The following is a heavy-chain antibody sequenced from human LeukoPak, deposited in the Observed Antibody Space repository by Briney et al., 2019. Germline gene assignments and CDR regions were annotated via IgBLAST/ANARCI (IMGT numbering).Heavy chain of an antibody. V-gene: IGHV3-23*01. Sequence: GGSLSLSRAASGFTVRSYCMPWVRQAPAKGLEWVSAFSATDGSAQYAESVRGRFTISRDNHKNSLYLQMDSLRDEDTPVYFCAKARIAGAGTGAFDVWGQGTMVTVSS. D-gene: IGHD6-19*01. CDR2: FSATDGSA. CDR1: GFTVRSYC. CDR3: AKARIAGAGTGAFDV. J-gene: IGHJ3*01.